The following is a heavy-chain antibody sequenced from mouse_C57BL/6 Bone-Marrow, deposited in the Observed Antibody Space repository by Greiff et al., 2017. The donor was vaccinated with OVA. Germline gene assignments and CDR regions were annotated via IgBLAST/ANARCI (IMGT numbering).Heavy chain of an antibody. D-gene: IGHD2-1*01. CDR2: IDPSDSYT. V-gene: IGHV1-50*01. CDR3: ARFYGNYFFYAMDD. Sequence: QVQLQQPGAELVKPGASVKLSCKASGYTFTSYWMQWVKQRPGQGLEWIGEIDPSDSYTNYNQKFKGKATLTVDPSSSTAYMQLSSLTSEDSAVYYCARFYGNYFFYAMDDWGQGTSVTVSS. J-gene: IGHJ4*01. CDR1: GYTFTSYW.